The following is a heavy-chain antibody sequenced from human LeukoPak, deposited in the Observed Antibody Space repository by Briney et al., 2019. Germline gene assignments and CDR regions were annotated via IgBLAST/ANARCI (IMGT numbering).Heavy chain of an antibody. Sequence: GESLKTSCAASGFTVSSNYMSWVRQAPGKGLEWVSVIYSGGSTYYADSVKGRFTISRDNSKNTLYLQMNSLRAEDTAVYYCARASYGDLSYWYFDLWGRGTLVTVSS. J-gene: IGHJ2*01. CDR2: IYSGGST. V-gene: IGHV3-66*01. D-gene: IGHD4-17*01. CDR1: GFTVSSNY. CDR3: ARASYGDLSYWYFDL.